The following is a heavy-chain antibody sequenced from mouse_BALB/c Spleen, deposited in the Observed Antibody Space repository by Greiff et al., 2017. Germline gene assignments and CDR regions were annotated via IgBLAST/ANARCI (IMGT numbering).Heavy chain of an antibody. CDR3: TKSYGNYVLAWFAY. CDR2: IRLKSNNYAT. CDR1: GFTFSNYW. J-gene: IGHJ3*01. Sequence: EVQLVESGGGLVQPGGSMKLSCVASGFTFSNYWMNWVRQSPEKGLEWVAEIRLKSNNYATHYAESVKGRFTISRDDSKSSVYLQMNNLRAEDTGIYYCTKSYGNYVLAWFAYWGQGTLVTVSA. V-gene: IGHV6-6*02. D-gene: IGHD2-10*02.